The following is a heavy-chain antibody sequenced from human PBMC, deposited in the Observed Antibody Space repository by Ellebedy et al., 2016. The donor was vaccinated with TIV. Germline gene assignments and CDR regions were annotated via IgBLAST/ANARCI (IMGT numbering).Heavy chain of an antibody. J-gene: IGHJ4*02. V-gene: IGHV3-23*01. CDR3: PRDSGRRNSRNTDY. Sequence: GESLKISCDASGFTFSNYAMFLVRQAPGMGLGWVSTINGYSTYYADYVRGRPTIPRDNSRNTLYLQITSLRAEETAMYYCPRDSGRRNSRNTDYWGQGTLVTVSS. D-gene: IGHD3-10*01. CDR2: INGYST. CDR1: GFTFSNYA.